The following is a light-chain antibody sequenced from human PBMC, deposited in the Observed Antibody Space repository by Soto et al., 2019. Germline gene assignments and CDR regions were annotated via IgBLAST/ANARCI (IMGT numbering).Light chain of an antibody. Sequence: EIVMTQSPATLSVSPGERATLSCRASQSVSSNLAWYQQKPGQAPRLLIYGASTRATGIPARFSGSGSGTEFTLTISSLQSEDFAVYYCQHYNNWPPVTFGGGTKVEI. CDR3: QHYNNWPPVT. J-gene: IGKJ4*01. CDR1: QSVSSN. CDR2: GAS. V-gene: IGKV3-15*01.